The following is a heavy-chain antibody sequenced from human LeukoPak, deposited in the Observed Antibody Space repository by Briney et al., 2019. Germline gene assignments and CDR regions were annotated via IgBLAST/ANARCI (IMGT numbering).Heavy chain of an antibody. V-gene: IGHV3-33*01. CDR2: IWYDGSNK. J-gene: IGHJ3*02. Sequence: GGSLRLSCAASGFTFSSYGMHWVRQAPGKGLEWVAVIWYDGSNKYYADSVKGRFTISRDNSKNTLYLQMNSLRAEDTAVYYCARDERPYYYDSSGAFDIWGQGTMVTVSS. D-gene: IGHD3-22*01. CDR3: ARDERPYYYDSSGAFDI. CDR1: GFTFSSYG.